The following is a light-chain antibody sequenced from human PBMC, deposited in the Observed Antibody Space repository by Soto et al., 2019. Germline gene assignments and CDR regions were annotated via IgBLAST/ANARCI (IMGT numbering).Light chain of an antibody. CDR3: QQYNSYSFYS. J-gene: IGKJ2*03. V-gene: IGKV1-5*03. CDR2: KAS. CDR1: QSISSW. Sequence: DIQMTQSPSTLSASVGDRVTITCRASQSISSWLAWYQQKPGKAPKLLIYKASSLESGVPSRFSGSGSGTEFTLAISSLQTDDFANYYCQQYNSYSFYSFGQGTKLEI.